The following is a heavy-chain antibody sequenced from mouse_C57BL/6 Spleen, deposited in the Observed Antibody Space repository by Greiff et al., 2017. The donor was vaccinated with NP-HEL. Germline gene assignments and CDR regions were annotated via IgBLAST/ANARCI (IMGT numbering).Heavy chain of an antibody. V-gene: IGHV6-3*01. CDR3: TAGPSYFDY. CDR2: IRLKSDNYAT. J-gene: IGHJ2*01. Sequence: EVMLVESGGGLVQPGGSMKLSCVASGFTFSNYWMNWVRQSPEKGLEWVAQIRLKSDNYATHYAESVKGRFTISRDDSKSSVYLQMNNLRAEDTGIYYCTAGPSYFDYWGQGTTLTVSS. CDR1: GFTFSNYW.